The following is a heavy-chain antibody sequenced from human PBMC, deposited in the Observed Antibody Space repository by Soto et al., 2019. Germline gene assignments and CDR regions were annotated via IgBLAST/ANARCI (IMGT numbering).Heavy chain of an antibody. CDR2: IKPDGSEK. D-gene: IGHD2-15*01. CDR1: GFTFSSYW. Sequence: EVQLVESGGGLVQPGGSLRLSCAASGFTFSSYWMSWVRQAPGKGLELVANIKPDGSEKSYVDSVKGRLTISRDNAKKSLYLQMNRLSADDTAVYYCSREDKNTFEIWGQGTVVTVSS. J-gene: IGHJ3*02. CDR3: SREDKNTFEI. V-gene: IGHV3-7*01.